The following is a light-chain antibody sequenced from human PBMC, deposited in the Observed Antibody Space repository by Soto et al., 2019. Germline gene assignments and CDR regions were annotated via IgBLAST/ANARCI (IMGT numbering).Light chain of an antibody. CDR3: QQYGRSPT. CDR2: GAS. Sequence: IVMTQSTATLSVSPGERATLSCRASQSVSTSNLAWYQQRPGQAPRLLIYGASRRATGIPDRFSGSGSGTDFTLTISRLEPEDFVVYYCQQYGRSPTFGQGTKV. J-gene: IGKJ1*01. CDR1: QSVSTSN. V-gene: IGKV3-20*01.